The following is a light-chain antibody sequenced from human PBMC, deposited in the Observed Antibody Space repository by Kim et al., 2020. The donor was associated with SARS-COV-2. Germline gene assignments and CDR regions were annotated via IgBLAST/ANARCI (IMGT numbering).Light chain of an antibody. Sequence: QSALTQPASVSGSPGQSITISCTGTSSDVGGYNYVSWYQQHPGKAPTVMIYDVSKRPSGVSNRFSGSKSGNTASLTISGLQAEDEADYYCSSYTSSSTYVCGTGTKVTVL. CDR3: SSYTSSSTYV. J-gene: IGLJ1*01. CDR1: SSDVGGYNY. V-gene: IGLV2-14*01. CDR2: DVS.